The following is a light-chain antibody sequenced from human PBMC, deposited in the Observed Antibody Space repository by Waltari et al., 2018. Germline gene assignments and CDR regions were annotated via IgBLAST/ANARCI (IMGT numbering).Light chain of an antibody. Sequence: QSVLTQPPSASGTPGQRVTISCSGRRSNIGSATVNWFQHPPGTAPKLLIYTDNQRPSGVPDRFSGSKSGTSASLAISGLQSEDEADYYCATWDDTLHGCWVFGGGTKLTVL. J-gene: IGLJ3*02. V-gene: IGLV1-44*01. CDR2: TDN. CDR1: RSNIGSAT. CDR3: ATWDDTLHGCWV.